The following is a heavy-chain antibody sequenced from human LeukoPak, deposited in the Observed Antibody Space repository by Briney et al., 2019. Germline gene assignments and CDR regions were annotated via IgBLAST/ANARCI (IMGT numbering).Heavy chain of an antibody. CDR1: GFTFSSYE. CDR3: ARASFLGELSLWFGY. CDR2: ISSSGSTI. Sequence: GGSLRLSCAASGFTFSSYEMNWVRQAPGKGLEWVSYISSSGSTIYYADSVKGRFTISRDNSKNTLYLQMNSLRAEDTAVYYCARASFLGELSLWFGYWGQGTLVTVSS. V-gene: IGHV3-48*03. D-gene: IGHD3-16*02. J-gene: IGHJ4*02.